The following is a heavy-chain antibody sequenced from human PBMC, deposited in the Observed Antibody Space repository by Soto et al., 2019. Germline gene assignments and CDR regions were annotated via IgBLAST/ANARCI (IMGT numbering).Heavy chain of an antibody. CDR2: IYYSGST. J-gene: IGHJ6*02. D-gene: IGHD4-17*01. CDR3: AIMTTVRFPVGDYYGMDV. V-gene: IGHV4-30-4*01. CDR1: GGSISSGDYY. Sequence: PSETLSLTCTVSGGSISSGDYYWSWIRQPPGKGLEWIGYIYYSGSTYYNPSLKSRVTISVDTSKNQFSLKLSSVTAADTAVYYCAIMTTVRFPVGDYYGMDVWGQGTTVTVSS.